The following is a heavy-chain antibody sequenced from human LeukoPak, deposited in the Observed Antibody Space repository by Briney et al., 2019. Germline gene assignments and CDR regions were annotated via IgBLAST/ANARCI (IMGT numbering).Heavy chain of an antibody. Sequence: ASVKVSCRASGYTLSSHDINWVRQAPGQGLEWIGWMNPKSGNTGSAQRFQGRVTMTRDTSTGTAYMELTSLTSEDTAIYYCARGGDTCSDTGCFKNWFDPWGQGTLVTVSS. CDR2: MNPKSGNT. V-gene: IGHV1-8*01. J-gene: IGHJ5*02. D-gene: IGHD2-2*01. CDR1: GYTLSSHD. CDR3: ARGGDTCSDTGCFKNWFDP.